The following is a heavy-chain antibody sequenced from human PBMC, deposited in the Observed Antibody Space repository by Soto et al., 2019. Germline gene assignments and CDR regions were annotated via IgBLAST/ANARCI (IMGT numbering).Heavy chain of an antibody. CDR2: IYYSGST. CDR3: ARKFGGIAVAGWFDP. V-gene: IGHV4-28*01. D-gene: IGHD6-19*01. CDR1: GYSISSSNW. J-gene: IGHJ5*02. Sequence: PSETLSLTCAVSGYSISSSNWWGWIRQPPGKGLEWTGYIYYSGSTYYNPSLKSRVTMSVDTSKNQFSLKLSSVTAVDTAVYYCARKFGGIAVAGWFDPWGQGTLVTVSS.